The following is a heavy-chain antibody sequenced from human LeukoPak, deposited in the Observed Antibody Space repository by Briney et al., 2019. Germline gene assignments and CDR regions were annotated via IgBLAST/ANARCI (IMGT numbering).Heavy chain of an antibody. CDR3: AKVKAREAVARYFDY. CDR2: ISSSGDNT. Sequence: GGSLRLSWAAFGFVFSTDAMGWVRQAPGKGLEWVSGISSSGDNTYYVDSVKGQFTIHRDNSKNTLDLQMNSLSAEDTAMYHCAKVKAREAVARYFDYWGQGTLVTVSS. CDR1: GFVFSTDA. J-gene: IGHJ4*02. D-gene: IGHD1-14*01. V-gene: IGHV3-23*01.